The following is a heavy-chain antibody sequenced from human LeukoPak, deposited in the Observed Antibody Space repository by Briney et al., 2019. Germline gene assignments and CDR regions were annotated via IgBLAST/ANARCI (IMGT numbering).Heavy chain of an antibody. D-gene: IGHD3-3*01. CDR3: ARGSDFWSGYGDY. CDR1: GFTFSSYS. CDR2: ISSSSDYK. Sequence: GGSLRLSCAASGFTFSSYSMNWVRQAPGKGLEWVSSISSSSDYKYYADSMKGRFTISKDNAKNSLYLQMNSLRAEDTAVYYCARGSDFWSGYGDYWGQGTLVTVSS. J-gene: IGHJ4*02. V-gene: IGHV3-21*06.